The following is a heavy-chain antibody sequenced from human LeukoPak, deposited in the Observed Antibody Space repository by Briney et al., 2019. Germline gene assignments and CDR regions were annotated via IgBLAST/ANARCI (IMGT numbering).Heavy chain of an antibody. Sequence: SETLSLTSCASGYSLSTLYYMVWIRQSPGKGLEWIASVYRGVTTYYNPSLRSRVSISVGTSNNHFSLTLTSVTAADTAVYYCGRGSVNNNDRDWVNPWGQGTLVTVSS. CDR2: VYRGVTT. J-gene: IGHJ5*02. V-gene: IGHV4-38-2*02. CDR1: GYSLSTLYY. D-gene: IGHD1-1*01. CDR3: GRGSVNNNDRDWVNP.